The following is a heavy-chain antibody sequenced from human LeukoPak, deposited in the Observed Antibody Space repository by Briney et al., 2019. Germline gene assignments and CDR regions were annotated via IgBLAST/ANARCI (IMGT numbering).Heavy chain of an antibody. CDR2: ISSSGSYI. Sequence: GGSLRLSCAASGFTFSAYSMNWVRQAPGKGLEWVSSISSSGSYIYYADSVKGRFTISRDNAKNSLYLQMNSLRTEDTAVYYCARELIVLMVYAINYMDVWGKGTTVTVSS. CDR1: GFTFSAYS. J-gene: IGHJ6*03. CDR3: ARELIVLMVYAINYMDV. D-gene: IGHD2-8*01. V-gene: IGHV3-21*01.